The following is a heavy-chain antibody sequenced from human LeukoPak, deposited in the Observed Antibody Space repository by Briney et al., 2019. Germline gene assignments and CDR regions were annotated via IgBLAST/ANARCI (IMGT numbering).Heavy chain of an antibody. J-gene: IGHJ4*02. CDR1: GFTFSSYS. D-gene: IGHD2-2*01. Sequence: PGGSLRLSCAASGFTFSSYSMNWVRQAPGKGLEWVSSISSSSSYIYYADSVKGRFTISRDNAKNSLYLQMNSLRAEDTAVYHCAKGPDPLRYCSSTSCYDTFEYWGQGTLVTVSS. V-gene: IGHV3-21*04. CDR2: ISSSSSYI. CDR3: AKGPDPLRYCSSTSCYDTFEY.